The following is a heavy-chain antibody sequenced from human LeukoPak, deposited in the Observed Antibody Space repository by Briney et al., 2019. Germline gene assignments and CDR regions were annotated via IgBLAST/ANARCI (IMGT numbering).Heavy chain of an antibody. V-gene: IGHV4-38-2*02. CDR3: ARSSGQWRSFDY. D-gene: IGHD6-19*01. CDR1: GYSISSGYY. J-gene: IGHJ4*02. Sequence: KASETLSLTCTVSGYSISSGYYWGWIRQPPGKGLEWIGSIYHSGSTYYNPSLKSRVTISVDTSKNQFSLKLSSVTAADTAVYYCARSSGQWRSFDYWGQGTLVTVSS. CDR2: IYHSGST.